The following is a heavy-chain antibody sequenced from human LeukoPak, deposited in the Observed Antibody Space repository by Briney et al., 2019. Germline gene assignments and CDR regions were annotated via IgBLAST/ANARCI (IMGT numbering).Heavy chain of an antibody. Sequence: SETLSLTCTVSGGSISSYYWSWIRQPPGKGLEWIGYIYYSGSTNYNPSLKSRVTISVDTSKNQFSLKLSSVTAADTAVYHCARVSRLLWFGELESTYYFDYWGPGTLVTVSS. D-gene: IGHD3-10*01. CDR1: GGSISSYY. CDR3: ARVSRLLWFGELESTYYFDY. V-gene: IGHV4-59*01. J-gene: IGHJ4*02. CDR2: IYYSGST.